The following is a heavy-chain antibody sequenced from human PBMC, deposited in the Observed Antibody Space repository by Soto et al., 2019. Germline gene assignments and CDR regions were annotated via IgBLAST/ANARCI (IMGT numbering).Heavy chain of an antibody. V-gene: IGHV3-21*01. CDR3: ARVLLWFGETDYYYYGMDV. CDR2: ISSSSSYI. D-gene: IGHD3-10*01. J-gene: IGHJ6*02. CDR1: GFTFSSYS. Sequence: LRLSCAASGFTFSSYSMNWVRQAPGKGLEWVSSISSSSSYIYYADSVKGRFTISRDNAKNSLYLQMNSLRAEDAAVYYCARVLLWFGETDYYYYGMDVWGQGTTVTVSS.